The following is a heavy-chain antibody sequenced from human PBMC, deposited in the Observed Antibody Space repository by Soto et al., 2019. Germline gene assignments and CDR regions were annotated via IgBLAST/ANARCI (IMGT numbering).Heavy chain of an antibody. D-gene: IGHD1-26*01. J-gene: IGHJ4*02. CDR2: ISGSGGST. CDR1: GFTFSSYA. CDR3: AKDYGNGGATRWYYCDY. V-gene: IGHV3-23*01. Sequence: EVQLLESGGGLVQPGGSLRLSCAASGFTFSSYAMSWVRQAPGKGLEWVSAISGSGGSTYYADSVKGRFTISRDNSKNTLYLQMTSLRAEDTVVCYCAKDYGNGGATRWYYCDYWGQGTLVTVSS.